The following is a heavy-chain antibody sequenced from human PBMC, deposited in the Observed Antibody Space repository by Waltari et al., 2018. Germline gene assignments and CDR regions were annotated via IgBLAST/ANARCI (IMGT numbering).Heavy chain of an antibody. J-gene: IGHJ5*02. V-gene: IGHV4-39*07. CDR1: GGSLSSSSYY. CDR2: IYYSGST. CDR3: ARLDRRRYNWFDP. Sequence: QLQLQESGPGLVKPSETLSLTCTVSGGSLSSSSYYWGRLLQPPGKGLEWIGSIYYSGSTYYNPSLKSRVTISVDTSKNQFSLKLSSVTAADTAVYYCARLDRRRYNWFDPWGQGTLVTVSS.